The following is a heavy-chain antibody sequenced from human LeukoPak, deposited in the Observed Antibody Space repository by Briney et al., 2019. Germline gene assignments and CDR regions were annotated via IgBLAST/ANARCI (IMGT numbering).Heavy chain of an antibody. D-gene: IGHD1-26*01. CDR3: ARELVGATRFDY. CDR2: IYSGGST. V-gene: IGHV3-66*01. Sequence: GGSLRLSCAASGFTVSSNYMSWVRQAPGKGLEWVSVIYSGGSTYYADSVKGRLTISRDNSKNTLYLQMNSLRAEDTAVYYCARELVGATRFDYWGQGTLVTVSS. J-gene: IGHJ4*02. CDR1: GFTVSSNY.